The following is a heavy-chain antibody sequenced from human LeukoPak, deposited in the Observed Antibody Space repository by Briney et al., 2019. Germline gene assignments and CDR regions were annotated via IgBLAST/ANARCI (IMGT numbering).Heavy chain of an antibody. CDR2: IAGSGGNK. CDR3: AKDRGDVVLALFYNCFAP. Sequence: GGSLRLSCVASGFTFSRFAISWVRQAPGKGLEWVSTIAGSGGNKYYADSVKGRFTVSRDNSKNTLYLQMNGLRVEDTAVYYCAKDRGDVVLALFYNCFAPWGRGTLVTVP. V-gene: IGHV3-23*01. D-gene: IGHD3-3*01. J-gene: IGHJ5*02. CDR1: GFTFSRFA.